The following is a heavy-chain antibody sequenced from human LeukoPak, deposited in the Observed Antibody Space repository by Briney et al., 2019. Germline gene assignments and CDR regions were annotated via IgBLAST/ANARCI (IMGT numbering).Heavy chain of an antibody. V-gene: IGHV1-18*01. CDR3: ARGGYGTYFDS. J-gene: IGHJ4*02. CDR1: GYTFNIYG. Sequence: GASVKVSCKASGYTFNIYGISWVRQAPGHRLNWMGWISGHNANTYYAQNLQGRVTMTTDTSTTKVYMELRSPTSDDTAVYYWARGGYGTYFDSWGQGTLVTVSS. D-gene: IGHD5-12*01. CDR2: ISGHNANT.